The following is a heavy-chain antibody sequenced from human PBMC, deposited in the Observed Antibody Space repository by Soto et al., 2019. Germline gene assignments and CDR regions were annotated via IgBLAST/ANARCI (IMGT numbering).Heavy chain of an antibody. D-gene: IGHD6-6*01. V-gene: IGHV3-23*01. J-gene: IGHJ4*02. Sequence: GGSLRLSCAASGFTFTTYAMTWVRQAPGKGLEWVSAISGSGGSTHYADSVKGRFTISRDNSKNTLFLQMNSLRAEDTAVYYCAKNWDTTFSSSSHWGQGTLVTVSS. CDR3: AKNWDTTFSSSSH. CDR2: ISGSGGST. CDR1: GFTFTTYA.